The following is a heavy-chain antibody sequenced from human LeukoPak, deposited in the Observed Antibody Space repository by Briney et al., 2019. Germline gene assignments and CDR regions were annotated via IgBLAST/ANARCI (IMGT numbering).Heavy chain of an antibody. CDR3: ANLYYYDSSGYPHFDY. Sequence: PGGSLRLSCAASGFTFSSYSMNWVRQAPGKGLEWVSSISSSSSYRYYADSVKGRFTISRDNAKNSLYLQMNSLRAEDTAVYYCANLYYYDSSGYPHFDYWGQGTLVTVSS. D-gene: IGHD3-22*01. CDR1: GFTFSSYS. J-gene: IGHJ4*02. CDR2: ISSSSSYR. V-gene: IGHV3-21*01.